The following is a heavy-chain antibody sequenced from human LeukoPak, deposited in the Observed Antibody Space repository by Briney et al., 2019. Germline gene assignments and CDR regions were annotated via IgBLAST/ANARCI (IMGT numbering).Heavy chain of an antibody. D-gene: IGHD6-13*01. V-gene: IGHV4-61*02. CDR2: IYTSGST. Sequence: SETLSLTCTVSGGSISSGNYYWSWIRQPAGKGLEWIGRIYTSGSTNYNPSLKSRVTISVDTSKNQFSLKLSSVTAADTAVYYCARGLGSSWYLGSYWYFDLWGRGTLVTVSS. CDR1: GGSISSGNYY. J-gene: IGHJ2*01. CDR3: ARGLGSSWYLGSYWYFDL.